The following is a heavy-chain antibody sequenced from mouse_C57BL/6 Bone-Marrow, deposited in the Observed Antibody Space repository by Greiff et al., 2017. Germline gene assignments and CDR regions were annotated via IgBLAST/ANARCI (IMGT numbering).Heavy chain of an antibody. V-gene: IGHV5-6*01. J-gene: IGHJ1*03. CDR3: ARQRGTTVDFDV. D-gene: IGHD1-1*01. CDR2: ISSGGSYT. CDR1: GFTFSSYG. Sequence: EVKVVESGGDLVKPGGSLKLSCAASGFTFSSYGMSWVRQTPDKRLEWVATISSGGSYTYYPDSVKGRFTISRDNAKNTLYLKMRSLKSEDTAMYYCARQRGTTVDFDVWGTGTTVTVSS.